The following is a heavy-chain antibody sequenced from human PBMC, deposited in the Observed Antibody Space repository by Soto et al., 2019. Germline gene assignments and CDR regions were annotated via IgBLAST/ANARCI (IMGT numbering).Heavy chain of an antibody. CDR3: ARLEYSSSWYYYYGMDV. D-gene: IGHD6-13*01. CDR2: ISAYNGNT. Sequence: QVQLVQSGAEVKKPGASVKVSCKASGYTFTSYGISWVRQAPGQGLEWMGWISAYNGNTNYAQKLQGRVTMTTDTSTSTAYMELRSLGSDDTAVYYCARLEYSSSWYYYYGMDVWGQGTTVTVSS. CDR1: GYTFTSYG. J-gene: IGHJ6*02. V-gene: IGHV1-18*01.